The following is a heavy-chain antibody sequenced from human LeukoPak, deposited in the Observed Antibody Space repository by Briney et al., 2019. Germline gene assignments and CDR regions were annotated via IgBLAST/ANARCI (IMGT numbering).Heavy chain of an antibody. CDR1: GYTFTSYY. J-gene: IGHJ4*02. Sequence: APVKVSCKASGYTFTSYYMHWVRQAPGQGLEWMGIINPSGGSTSYAQKFQGRVTMTRDTSTSTVYMELSSLRSEDTAVYYCARCRYQLLYQSPYYFDYWGQGTLVTVSS. CDR3: ARCRYQLLYQSPYYFDY. CDR2: INPSGGST. D-gene: IGHD2-2*02. V-gene: IGHV1-46*01.